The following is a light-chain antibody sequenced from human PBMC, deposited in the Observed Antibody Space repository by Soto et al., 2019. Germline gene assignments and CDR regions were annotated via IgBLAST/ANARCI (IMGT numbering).Light chain of an antibody. CDR1: QSISSW. V-gene: IGKV1-5*01. J-gene: IGKJ1*01. CDR2: DAS. Sequence: DIQMTQSPSTLSASVGDRVTITCRASQSISSWLAWYQQKPGKAPKLLIYDASSLESGVPSRFSGSGSGTEFTLTISSLQPDDFATYYCQQYNLLRTFGQGTKVDIK. CDR3: QQYNLLRT.